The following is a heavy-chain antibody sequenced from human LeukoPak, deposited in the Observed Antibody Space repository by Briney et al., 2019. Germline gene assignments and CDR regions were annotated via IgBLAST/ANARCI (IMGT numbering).Heavy chain of an antibody. J-gene: IGHJ4*02. CDR2: IIPNLGIA. CDR3: ARDPAYCGGDCKGNYFDY. D-gene: IGHD2-21*02. CDR1: GGTFSSYA. Sequence: SVKVSCKASGGTFSSYAISWVRQAPGQGLEWMGRIIPNLGIANYAQKFQGRVTITADKSTSTAYMELSSLRSEDTAVYYCARDPAYCGGDCKGNYFDYWGQGTLVTVPS. V-gene: IGHV1-69*04.